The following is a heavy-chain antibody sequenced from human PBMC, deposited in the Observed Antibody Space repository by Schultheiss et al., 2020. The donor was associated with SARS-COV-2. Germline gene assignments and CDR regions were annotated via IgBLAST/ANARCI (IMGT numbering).Heavy chain of an antibody. Sequence: SETLSLTCTVSGGSISSSSYYWSWIRQPPGKGLEWIGYIYYSGSTNYNPSLKSRVTISVDTSKNQFSLKLSSVTAADTAVYYCARARKTTVTTDWGQGTLVTVSS. V-gene: IGHV4-61*01. CDR3: ARARKTTVTTD. D-gene: IGHD4-17*01. CDR1: GGSISSSSYY. CDR2: IYYSGST. J-gene: IGHJ4*02.